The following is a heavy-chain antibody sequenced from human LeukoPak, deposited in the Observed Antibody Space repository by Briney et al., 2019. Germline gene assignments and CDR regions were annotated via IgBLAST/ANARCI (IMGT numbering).Heavy chain of an antibody. CDR3: ARLAAKTVDY. D-gene: IGHD2-15*01. CDR1: GGSIGRSSYY. J-gene: IGHJ4*02. CDR2: IYYSGST. V-gene: IGHV4-39*07. Sequence: SETLSLTCTVSGGSIGRSSYYWGWIRQPPVKGLEWIGNIYYSGSTNYNPSLKSRVTMSVDTSKNQFSLKLSSVTAADTAVYYCARLAAKTVDYWGQGTLVTVSS.